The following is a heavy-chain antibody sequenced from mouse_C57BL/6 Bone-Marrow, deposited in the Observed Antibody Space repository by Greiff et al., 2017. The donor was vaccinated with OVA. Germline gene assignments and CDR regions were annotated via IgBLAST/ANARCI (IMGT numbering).Heavy chain of an antibody. Sequence: VKVVESGAELVRPGTSVKVSCKASGYAFTNYLIEWVKQRPGQGLEWIGVINPGRGGTNYNEKFKGKATLTADKSSSTAYMQLISLTSEVSAVSFCANGGSSYAMDYWGQGPSVTVSS. D-gene: IGHD1-1*02. CDR3: ANGGSSYAMDY. CDR1: GYAFTNYL. V-gene: IGHV1-54*01. CDR2: INPGRGGT. J-gene: IGHJ4*01.